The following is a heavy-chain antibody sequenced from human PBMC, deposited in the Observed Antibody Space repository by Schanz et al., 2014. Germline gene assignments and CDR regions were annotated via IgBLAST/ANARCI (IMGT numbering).Heavy chain of an antibody. CDR2: IGGSGDST. CDR1: GFTFSIYG. V-gene: IGHV3-23*01. J-gene: IGHJ4*02. D-gene: IGHD6-6*01. Sequence: EVQLLESGGGLVQPGGSLRLSCAASGFTFSIYGMSWVRQAPGKGLEWVSGIGGSGDSTHYADSVKGRFTISRDNAKNSLYLQMNSLRAEDTAVYYCARDQSPYTNSSDVRYFDYWGQGSLVTVSS. CDR3: ARDQSPYTNSSDVRYFDY.